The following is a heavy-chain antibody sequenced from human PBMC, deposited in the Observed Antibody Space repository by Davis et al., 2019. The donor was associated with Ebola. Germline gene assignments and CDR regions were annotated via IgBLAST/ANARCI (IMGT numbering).Heavy chain of an antibody. CDR2: IYPGDTDT. CDR1: GYSFTSYW. D-gene: IGHD3-10*02. Sequence: PGGSLRLSCKGSGYSFTSYWIGWVRQMPGKGLEWMGTIYPGDTDTRYSPSFQGHVTISADQSLRTAYLQWSSLKAPDTAMYYCARQRSLFGEYPDYWGQGTLVTVSS. V-gene: IGHV5-51*01. J-gene: IGHJ4*02. CDR3: ARQRSLFGEYPDY.